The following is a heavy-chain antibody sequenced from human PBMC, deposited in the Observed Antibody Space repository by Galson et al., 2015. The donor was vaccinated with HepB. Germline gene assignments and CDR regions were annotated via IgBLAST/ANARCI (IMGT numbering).Heavy chain of an antibody. CDR1: GFTFSTYA. J-gene: IGHJ4*02. Sequence: SLRLSCAASGFTFSTYAMHWVRQAPGKGLRWVAVIWSDGSNKYYADSVKGRFTISRDNSRNTLSLQMSSLRAEDTAVYYCAKSFGRDGYPDLNKFDYWGQGTLVTVSS. V-gene: IGHV3-33*06. CDR2: IWSDGSNK. D-gene: IGHD5-24*01. CDR3: AKSFGRDGYPDLNKFDY.